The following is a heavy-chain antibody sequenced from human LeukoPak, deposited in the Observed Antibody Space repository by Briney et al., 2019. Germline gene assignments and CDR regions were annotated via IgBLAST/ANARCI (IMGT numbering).Heavy chain of an antibody. CDR3: ASWAHYYYDSSGYLN. CDR2: ISAYNGNT. V-gene: IGHV1-18*04. CDR1: GYTFTSYY. Sequence: ASVKVSCKASGYTFTSYYMHWVRQAPGQGLEWMGWISAYNGNTNYAQKLQGRVTMTTDTSTSTAYMELRSLRSDDTAVYYCASWAHYYYDSSGYLNRGQGTLVTVSS. D-gene: IGHD3-22*01. J-gene: IGHJ4*02.